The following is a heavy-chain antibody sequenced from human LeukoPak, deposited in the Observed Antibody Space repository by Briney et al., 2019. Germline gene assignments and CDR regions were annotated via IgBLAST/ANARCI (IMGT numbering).Heavy chain of an antibody. Sequence: GGSLRLSCAASGFTFSSYAMSWVRQAPGKGLEWVSAISGSGGSTYYADSVKGRFTISRDNAKNSLYLQMNSLRAEDTALYHCARGGYCSGGSCDWFDPWGQGTLVTVSS. CDR2: ISGSGGST. V-gene: IGHV3-23*01. J-gene: IGHJ5*02. CDR1: GFTFSSYA. CDR3: ARGGYCSGGSCDWFDP. D-gene: IGHD2-15*01.